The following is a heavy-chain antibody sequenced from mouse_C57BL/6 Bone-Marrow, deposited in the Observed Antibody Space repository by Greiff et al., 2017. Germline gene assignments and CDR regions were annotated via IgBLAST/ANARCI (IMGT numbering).Heavy chain of an antibody. Sequence: EVQVVESEGGLLQPGSSMKLSCTASGFTFSDYYMAWVRQVPEKGLEWVANINYDGSSTYYLDSLKSRFIISRDNAKNTLYLQMSSLKSEDTATXYCARDQGAMDYWGQGTSVTVSS. CDR3: ARDQGAMDY. CDR2: INYDGSST. CDR1: GFTFSDYY. D-gene: IGHD3-2*02. V-gene: IGHV5-16*01. J-gene: IGHJ4*01.